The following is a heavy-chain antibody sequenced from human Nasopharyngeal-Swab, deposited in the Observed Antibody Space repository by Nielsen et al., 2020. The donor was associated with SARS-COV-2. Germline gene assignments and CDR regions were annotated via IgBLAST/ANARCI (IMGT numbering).Heavy chain of an antibody. D-gene: IGHD5-12*01. CDR1: GYTFTSYA. CDR2: MNPNSGNT. J-gene: IGHJ5*02. V-gene: IGHV1-8*01. Sequence: ASVKLSCKASGYTFTSYAINWVRQATGQGLEWMGWMNPNSGNTGYAQKFQGRVTMTRNTAIRKAYMELSRLRSDDTAVYYCARAKGDIVATIRVWGFDPWGQGTLVTVSS. CDR3: ARAKGDIVATIRVWGFDP.